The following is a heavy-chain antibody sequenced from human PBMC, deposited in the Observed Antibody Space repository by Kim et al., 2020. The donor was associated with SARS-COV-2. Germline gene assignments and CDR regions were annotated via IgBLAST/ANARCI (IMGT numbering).Heavy chain of an antibody. Sequence: SETLSLTCTVSGGSISSGSYYWSWIRQPPGKGLEWIGYIYYSGSTNYNPSLKSRVTISVDTSKNQFSLKLSSVTAADTAVYYCARDYSNGSGSYTLTYYYYGMDVWGQGTTVTVSS. D-gene: IGHD3-10*01. CDR1: GGSISSGSYY. CDR3: ARDYSNGSGSYTLTYYYYGMDV. J-gene: IGHJ6*02. CDR2: IYYSGST. V-gene: IGHV4-61*01.